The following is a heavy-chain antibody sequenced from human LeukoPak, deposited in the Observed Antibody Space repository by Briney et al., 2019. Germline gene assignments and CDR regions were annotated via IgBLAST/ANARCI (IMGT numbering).Heavy chain of an antibody. CDR3: AKSMTLQWRGFFDH. CDR1: GFTFNSYD. Sequence: GGSLRLSCAASGFTFNSYDMYWVRQVIGKGLEWVSAIDKGPNTYYSDSVKGRFTISRDNSKNTLYLQKNSLRADDTAIYYCAKSMTLQWRGFFDHWGRGTHVTVSS. D-gene: IGHD6-19*01. V-gene: IGHV3-13*01. CDR2: IDKGPNT. J-gene: IGHJ2*01.